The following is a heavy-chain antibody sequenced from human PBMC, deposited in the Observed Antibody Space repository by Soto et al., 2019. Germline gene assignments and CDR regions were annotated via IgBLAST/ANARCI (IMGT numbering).Heavy chain of an antibody. CDR2: INPNSGGT. V-gene: IGHV1-2*04. CDR1: GYTFTGYY. D-gene: IGHD3-22*01. J-gene: IGHJ3*02. Sequence: ASVKVSCKASGYTFTGYYMNWVRQAPGQGLEWMGWINPNSGGTNYAQKFQGWGTMTRDTSISTAYMELSRLRSDDTAVYYCARVPYDSSGYDAFDIWGQGTMVTVSS. CDR3: ARVPYDSSGYDAFDI.